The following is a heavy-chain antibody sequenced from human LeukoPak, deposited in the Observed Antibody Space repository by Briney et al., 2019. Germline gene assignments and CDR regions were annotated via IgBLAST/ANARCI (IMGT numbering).Heavy chain of an antibody. Sequence: GGPLRLSCAGSGFSFSSAWMTWVRQAPGKGLEWVGRIRANAEGGTADYAAPVKGRFTISRDDSENTLYLQMSSLKIEDTATYYCTTDRKELENHWGQGTLVTVSS. CDR3: TTDRKELENH. D-gene: IGHD1-7*01. J-gene: IGHJ5*02. CDR1: GFSFSSAW. CDR2: IRANAEGGTA. V-gene: IGHV3-15*01.